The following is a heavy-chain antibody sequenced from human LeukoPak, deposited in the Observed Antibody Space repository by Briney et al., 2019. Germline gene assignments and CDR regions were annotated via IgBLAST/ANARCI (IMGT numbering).Heavy chain of an antibody. CDR1: VGSFSGYY. Sequence: PSETLSLTCAVYVGSFSGYYWSWIRQPPGKGLEWIGEINHSGSTNYNPSLKSRVTISVDTSKNQFSLKLSSVTAADTAVYYCARTYYYGSGSYCWFDPWGQGTLVTVSS. CDR3: ARTYYYGSGSYCWFDP. V-gene: IGHV4-34*01. J-gene: IGHJ5*02. CDR2: INHSGST. D-gene: IGHD3-10*01.